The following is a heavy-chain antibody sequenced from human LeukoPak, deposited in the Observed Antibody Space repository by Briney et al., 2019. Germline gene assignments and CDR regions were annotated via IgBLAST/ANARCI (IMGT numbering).Heavy chain of an antibody. J-gene: IGHJ4*02. CDR1: GYTYANYG. V-gene: IGHV1-18*01. Sequence: ASVKVSCKTSGYTYANYGITWVRQAPGRGLEWMGWISNKNGHTNYAQKFQGRVSMTTDTSTSTAYMDLTSLRSDDTAVYYCARHFGTADNFDYWGQGTLLIVSS. D-gene: IGHD2-21*02. CDR2: ISNKNGHT. CDR3: ARHFGTADNFDY.